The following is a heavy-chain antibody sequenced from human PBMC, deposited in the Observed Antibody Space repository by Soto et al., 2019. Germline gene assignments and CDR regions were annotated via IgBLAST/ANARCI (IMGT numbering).Heavy chain of an antibody. Sequence: GASVKVSCKASGYTFTSYYMHWVRQAPGQGLEWMGIINPSGGSTSYAQKFQGRVTMTRDTSTSTVYMELSSLRSEDTAVYYCARDAVPAAIDRSEFGWFDPWGQGTLVTVSS. CDR3: ARDAVPAAIDRSEFGWFDP. CDR2: INPSGGST. J-gene: IGHJ5*02. CDR1: GYTFTSYY. V-gene: IGHV1-46*03. D-gene: IGHD2-2*01.